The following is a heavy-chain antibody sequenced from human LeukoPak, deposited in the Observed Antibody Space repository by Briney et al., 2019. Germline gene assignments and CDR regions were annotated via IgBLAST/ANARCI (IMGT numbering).Heavy chain of an antibody. Sequence: PGGSLRLSCSASGFTFSSYAMHWVRQAPGKGLEYVSAISSNGGSTYYADSVKGRFTISRDNSKNTLYLQMSSLRAEDTAVYYCVKNPDCSGGSCAPGYFDYWGQGTLVTVSS. J-gene: IGHJ4*02. D-gene: IGHD2-15*01. CDR3: VKNPDCSGGSCAPGYFDY. V-gene: IGHV3-64D*06. CDR1: GFTFSSYA. CDR2: ISSNGGST.